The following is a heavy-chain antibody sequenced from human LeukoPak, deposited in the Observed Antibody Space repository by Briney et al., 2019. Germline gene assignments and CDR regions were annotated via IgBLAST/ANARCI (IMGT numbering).Heavy chain of an antibody. CDR3: ARDLRDGYNSYYFDY. Sequence: ASVKVSCKASGYTFTGYYMHWVRQAPGQGLECMGIINPSGGSTSYAQKFQGRVTMTRDMSTSTVYMELSSLRSEDTAVYYCARDLRDGYNSYYFDYWGQGTLVTVSS. D-gene: IGHD5-24*01. CDR1: GYTFTGYY. CDR2: INPSGGST. J-gene: IGHJ4*02. V-gene: IGHV1-46*01.